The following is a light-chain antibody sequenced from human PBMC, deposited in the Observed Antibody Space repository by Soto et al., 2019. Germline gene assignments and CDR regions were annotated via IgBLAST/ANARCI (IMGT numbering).Light chain of an antibody. J-gene: IGKJ2*01. CDR2: AAS. CDR1: QSISSY. V-gene: IGKV1-39*01. Sequence: DIQMTQSPSSLSASVGDRVTITCRASQSISSYLNWYQQKPGKAPKLLIYAASSLQSGVPSRFSGSGSGTDFTLTISSLHPEDFTTYYCQQSDSTPYTFGQGTKVEIK. CDR3: QQSDSTPYT.